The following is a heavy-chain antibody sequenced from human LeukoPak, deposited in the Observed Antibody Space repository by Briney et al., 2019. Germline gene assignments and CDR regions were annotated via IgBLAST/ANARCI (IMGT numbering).Heavy chain of an antibody. J-gene: IGHJ5*02. CDR1: GGSISSYY. CDR2: IYYSGST. D-gene: IGHD3-10*01. Sequence: PSETLPLTCTVSGGSISSYYWSWIRQPPGKGLEWIGYIYYSGSTNYNPSLKSRVTISVDTSKNQFSLKLSSVTAADTAVYYCARQTAIWFGEGDWFDPWGQGTLVTVSS. V-gene: IGHV4-59*08. CDR3: ARQTAIWFGEGDWFDP.